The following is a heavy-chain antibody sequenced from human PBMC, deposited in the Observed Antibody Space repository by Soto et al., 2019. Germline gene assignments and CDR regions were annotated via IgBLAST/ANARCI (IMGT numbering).Heavy chain of an antibody. CDR2: INAGNGNT. V-gene: IGHV1-3*01. CDR1: GYTFTSYA. CDR3: ARVYYYGSGSYWGTDGMDV. J-gene: IGHJ6*02. Sequence: GASVKVSCKASGYTFTSYAMHWVRQAPGQRLEWMGWINAGNGNTKYSQKFQGRVTITRDTSASTAYMELSSLRSEDTAVYYCARVYYYGSGSYWGTDGMDVWGQGTTVTVSS. D-gene: IGHD3-10*01.